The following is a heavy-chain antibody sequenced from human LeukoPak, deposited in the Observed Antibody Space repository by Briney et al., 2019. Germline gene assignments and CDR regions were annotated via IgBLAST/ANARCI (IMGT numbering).Heavy chain of an antibody. CDR1: GGSISSGSYY. V-gene: IGHV4-61*02. J-gene: IGHJ5*02. CDR3: ARGDLKSDWFDP. D-gene: IGHD3-3*01. CDR2: FYNSGRT. Sequence: SQTLYLTCTASGGSISSGSYYWNWIRQPAGKGLEWIGRFYNSGRTNFNPSLKSRVTITADTSKNQFTLKVRSVSAADTAVYYCARGDLKSDWFDPWGQGTLVTVSS.